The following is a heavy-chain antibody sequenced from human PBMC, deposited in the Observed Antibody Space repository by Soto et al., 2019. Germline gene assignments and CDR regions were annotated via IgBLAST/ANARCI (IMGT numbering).Heavy chain of an antibody. CDR2: IKEDGSEK. CDR1: RFTFSGYW. CDR3: ARGARI. J-gene: IGHJ3*02. V-gene: IGHV3-7*01. Sequence: EVQLVESGGDLVQPGGSLRLSCADSRFTFSGYWMYWVRQAPGKGLGWVANIKEDGSEKNYVDSVRGRFTISRDNAKNSLYLQMTSLRAEDTAVYYCARGARIWGQGTMVTVSS.